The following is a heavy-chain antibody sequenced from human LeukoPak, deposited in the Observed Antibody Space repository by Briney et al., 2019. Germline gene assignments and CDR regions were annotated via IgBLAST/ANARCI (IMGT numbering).Heavy chain of an antibody. CDR3: AKPSGTYGHGFDP. D-gene: IGHD1-26*01. CDR2: IRNDGSIR. J-gene: IGHJ5*02. V-gene: IGHV3-30*02. Sequence: GGSLRLSCAASGFIFSSYGMHWVRQAPGKGLEWVAFIRNDGSIRHYADSVKGRFIISRDNSKNTLFLQMNSLRDEDTAVYYCAKPSGTYGHGFDPWGQGTLVTVSS. CDR1: GFIFSSYG.